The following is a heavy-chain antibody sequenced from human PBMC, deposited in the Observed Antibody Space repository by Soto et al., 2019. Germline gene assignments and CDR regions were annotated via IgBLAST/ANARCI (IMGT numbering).Heavy chain of an antibody. V-gene: IGHV4-31*03. Sequence: QVQLQESGPGLVRPSQTLSLTCTVSGGSINSRGYYWTWIRQHPGKGVEWIGNIYYSGSIHFNPSLKSRLTMLVDTSENQFSLKLTSVTAADTAVYYCARQSESTGYFYGWFDPWGQGTLVTVSS. J-gene: IGHJ5*02. CDR1: GGSINSRGYY. CDR3: ARQSESTGYFYGWFDP. CDR2: IYYSGSI. D-gene: IGHD3-9*01.